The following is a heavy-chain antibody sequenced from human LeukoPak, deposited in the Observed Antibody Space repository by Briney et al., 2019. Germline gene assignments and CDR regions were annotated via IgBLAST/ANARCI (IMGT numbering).Heavy chain of an antibody. CDR3: AASSGSGAFDI. J-gene: IGHJ3*02. CDR1: GYTFTGYY. D-gene: IGHD6-19*01. CDR2: INPNNGGT. V-gene: IGHV1-2*02. Sequence: ASVKVSCKASGYTFTGYYMHWVRQAPGQGLEWMGWINPNNGGTNYAQKFQGRVTMTRDTSISTAYTELSRLRSDDTAVYYCAASSGSGAFDIWGQGTMVTVSS.